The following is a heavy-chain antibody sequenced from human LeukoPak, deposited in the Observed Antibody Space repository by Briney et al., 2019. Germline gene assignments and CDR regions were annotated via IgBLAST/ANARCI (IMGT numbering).Heavy chain of an antibody. D-gene: IGHD2-2*01. CDR3: ARDQECSSTSCYFRYDYYYYYHGMDV. Sequence: GASVKVSCKASGGTFSSYAISWVRQAPGQGLEWMGRIIPILGIANYAQKFQGRVTITADKSTSTAYMELSSLRSEDTAVYYCARDQECSSTSCYFRYDYYYYYHGMDVWGQGTTVTVSS. CDR1: GGTFSSYA. J-gene: IGHJ6*02. CDR2: IIPILGIA. V-gene: IGHV1-69*04.